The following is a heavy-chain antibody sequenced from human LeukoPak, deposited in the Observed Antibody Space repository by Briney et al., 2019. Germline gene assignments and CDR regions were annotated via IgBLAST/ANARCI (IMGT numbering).Heavy chain of an antibody. CDR2: MNPNSGNT. Sequence: ASVKVSCKASGYTFTSYDINWVRQATGQGLEWMGWMNPNSGNTGYAQKFQGRVTMTRNTSISTAYMELSSLRSEDTAVYYCARVMGWGPGDPVSFDIWGQGTMVTVSS. V-gene: IGHV1-8*01. CDR3: ARVMGWGPGDPVSFDI. J-gene: IGHJ3*02. D-gene: IGHD4-17*01. CDR1: GYTFTSYD.